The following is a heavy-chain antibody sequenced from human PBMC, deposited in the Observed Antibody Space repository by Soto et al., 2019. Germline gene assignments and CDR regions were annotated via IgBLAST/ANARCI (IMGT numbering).Heavy chain of an antibody. CDR3: AKPQYSSSSHFDY. Sequence: GGSLRLSCAASGFTFSSYVMSWVRQAPGKGLEWVSAISGSGGSTYYADSVKGRFTISRDNSKNTLYLQMNSLRAEDTAVYYCAKPQYSSSSHFDYWGQGTLVTVSS. J-gene: IGHJ4*02. V-gene: IGHV3-23*01. CDR1: GFTFSSYV. D-gene: IGHD6-6*01. CDR2: ISGSGGST.